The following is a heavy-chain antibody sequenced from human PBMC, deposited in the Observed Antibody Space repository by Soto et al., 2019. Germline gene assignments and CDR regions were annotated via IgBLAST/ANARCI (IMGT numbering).Heavy chain of an antibody. Sequence: QITLKESGPTLVKPTQTLTRTCTFSGFSLSTSAEGVGWIRQPPGKALGWLALIYWDGDERYSPSLKTRLPIPKDTSKNQAVLTMTNMDPADTATYSCAHGSCTSADCYPNPYLDYWGQGILVTVSS. CDR2: IYWDGDE. V-gene: IGHV2-5*02. CDR1: GFSLSTSAEG. D-gene: IGHD2-21*02. J-gene: IGHJ4*02. CDR3: AHGSCTSADCYPNPYLDY.